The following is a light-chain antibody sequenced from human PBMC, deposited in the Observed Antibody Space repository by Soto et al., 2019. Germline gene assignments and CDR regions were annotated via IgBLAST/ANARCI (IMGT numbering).Light chain of an antibody. V-gene: IGKV1-39*01. CDR3: QKSYSNPLT. CDR1: QSISSY. Sequence: DIQMTHSPSSLSASVGDRVTITCRASQSISSYLNWYQQKPGKAPKLLIYAASSLQSGVPSRFSGSGSGTDFTLTISSLQPEDFATYYCQKSYSNPLTLGGGTKVDIK. CDR2: AAS. J-gene: IGKJ4*01.